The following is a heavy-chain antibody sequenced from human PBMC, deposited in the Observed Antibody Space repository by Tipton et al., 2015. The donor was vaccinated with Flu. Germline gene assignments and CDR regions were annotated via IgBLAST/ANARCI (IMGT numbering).Heavy chain of an antibody. CDR2: IKEDGSEK. Sequence: SLRLSCAASGFTFNSYWMHWVRQAPGKGLEWVANIKEDGSEKYYVDSVKGRFTISRDNAKNSLYLQMNSLRAEYTAVYYCARAVGGRYSYWGQGTLVTVSS. D-gene: IGHD1-26*01. V-gene: IGHV3-7*01. CDR1: GFTFNSYW. J-gene: IGHJ4*02. CDR3: ARAVGGRYSY.